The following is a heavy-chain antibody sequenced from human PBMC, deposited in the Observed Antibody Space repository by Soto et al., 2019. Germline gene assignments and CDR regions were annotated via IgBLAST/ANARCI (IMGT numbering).Heavy chain of an antibody. CDR2: IYYSGSS. D-gene: IGHD2-2*01. CDR1: GGSISSYY. J-gene: IGHJ4*02. CDR3: ARYYCTSTTCYYFDY. V-gene: IGHV4-59*01. Sequence: SETLSLTXTVSGGSISSYYWSWIRQPPGKGLEWIGYIYYSGSSNYNPSLKSRVTISVDTSKNQFSLKLNSVTAADTAVYYCARYYCTSTTCYYFDYWGQGTLVTVSS.